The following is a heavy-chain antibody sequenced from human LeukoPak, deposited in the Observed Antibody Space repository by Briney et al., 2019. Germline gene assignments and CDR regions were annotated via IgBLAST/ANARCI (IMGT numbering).Heavy chain of an antibody. J-gene: IGHJ3*02. CDR3: ATRVTADSYDASDI. CDR2: ISSTSNHI. CDR1: GFTFTSYS. D-gene: IGHD6-13*01. Sequence: GGSLRLSCAASGFTFTSYSINWVRQAPGKGLEWVSSISSTSNHIYYADSVKGRFTISKDKTKNSLYLHMNSLRVENTALYYCATRVTADSYDASDIWGQGTMVTVSS. V-gene: IGHV3-21*03.